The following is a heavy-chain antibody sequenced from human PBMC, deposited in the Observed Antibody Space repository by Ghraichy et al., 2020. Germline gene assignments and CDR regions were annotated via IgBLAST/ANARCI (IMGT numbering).Heavy chain of an antibody. CDR1: GFTVSTNY. J-gene: IGHJ6*02. Sequence: GSLRLSCAASGFTVSTNYMSWVRQAPGKGLEWVSLIYSGGNTYYAESVKGRFTISRDSSKKTLFLQMNSLRVDDTAMYYCAQGLEADSYYGLDVWGQGTTVTVSS. CDR3: AQGLEADSYYGLDV. CDR2: IYSGGNT. V-gene: IGHV3-53*01. D-gene: IGHD1-1*01.